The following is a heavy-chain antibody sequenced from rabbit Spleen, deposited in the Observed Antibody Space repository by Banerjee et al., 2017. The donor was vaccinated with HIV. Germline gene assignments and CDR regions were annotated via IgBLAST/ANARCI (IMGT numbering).Heavy chain of an antibody. J-gene: IGHJ4*01. CDR3: ARDLVAVIGWNFNL. Sequence: QSLEESGGDLVKPGASLTLTCTASGVSFSGSSYMCWVRQAPGKGLEWIACINIVTGKSVYASWAKGRFTMSRTSSTTVTLQMTSLTAADTATYFCARDLVAVIGWNFNLWGQCTLVTVS. D-gene: IGHD4-2*01. V-gene: IGHV1S40*01. CDR1: GVSFSGSSY. CDR2: INIVTGKS.